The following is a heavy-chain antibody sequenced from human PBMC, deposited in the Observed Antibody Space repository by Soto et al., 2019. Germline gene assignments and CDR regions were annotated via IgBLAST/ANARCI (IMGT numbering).Heavy chain of an antibody. CDR1: GGSISSGGYY. J-gene: IGHJ6*02. Sequence: LSLTCTVSGGSISSGGYYWSWIRQHPGKGLEWIGYIYYSGSTYYNPSLKSRVTISVDTSKNQFSLKLSSVTAADTAVYYCARDWGSGYYQAGYYYGMDVWGQGTTVTVSS. CDR3: ARDWGSGYYQAGYYYGMDV. D-gene: IGHD3-22*01. V-gene: IGHV4-31*03. CDR2: IYYSGST.